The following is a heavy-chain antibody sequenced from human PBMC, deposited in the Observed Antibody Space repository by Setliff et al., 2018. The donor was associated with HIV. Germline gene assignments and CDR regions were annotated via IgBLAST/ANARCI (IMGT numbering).Heavy chain of an antibody. D-gene: IGHD3-16*01. CDR3: VRGPIHGGFDF. Sequence: ASVKVSCKASGYTFTSYDINWVRQATGQGLEWMGWMNPNSGNTGYAQKFQGRVTMTRNTSISTAYMELNSLRAEDTAVYYCVRGPIHGGFDFWGQGALVTVSS. V-gene: IGHV1-8*01. CDR1: GYTFTSYD. J-gene: IGHJ4*02. CDR2: MNPNSGNT.